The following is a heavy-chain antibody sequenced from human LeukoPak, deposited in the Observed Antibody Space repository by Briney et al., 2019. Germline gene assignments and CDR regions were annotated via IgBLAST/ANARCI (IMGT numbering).Heavy chain of an antibody. V-gene: IGHV1-69*13. CDR1: GGTFSSYA. CDR3: ARDRFASSSRNAFDI. CDR2: IIPIFGTA. Sequence: SVKVSCKASGGTFSSYAISRVRQAPGQGLEWMGGIIPIFGTANYAQKFQGRVTITADESTSTAYMELSSLRSEDTAVYYCARDRFASSSRNAFDIWGQGTMVTVSS. J-gene: IGHJ3*02. D-gene: IGHD6-13*01.